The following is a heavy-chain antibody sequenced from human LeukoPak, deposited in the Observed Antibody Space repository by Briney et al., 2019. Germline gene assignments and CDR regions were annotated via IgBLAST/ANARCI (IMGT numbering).Heavy chain of an antibody. CDR2: IKQEGSEK. V-gene: IGHV3-7*01. D-gene: IGHD1-14*01. CDR1: GFTFTNSW. CDR3: AGPPGF. Sequence: PGGSLRLSCAASGFTFTNSWMSWVRQAPGKGLEWVANIKQEGSEKYYVDSVKGRFTISRDNAKNSLYLQMNSLRAEDTAVYYCAGPPGFWGQGTLVTVSS. J-gene: IGHJ4*02.